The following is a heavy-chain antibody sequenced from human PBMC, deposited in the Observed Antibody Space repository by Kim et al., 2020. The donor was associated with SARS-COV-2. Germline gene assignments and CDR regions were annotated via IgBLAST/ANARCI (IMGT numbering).Heavy chain of an antibody. Sequence: GGSLRLSCAASGFTFSSYAMHWVRQAPGKGLEWVAVISYDGSNKYYADSVKGRFTISRDNSKNTLYLQMNSLRAEDTAVYYCARDSYGDYWLYYFDYWG. J-gene: IGHJ4*01. CDR2: ISYDGSNK. D-gene: IGHD4-17*01. CDR3: ARDSYGDYWLYYFDY. CDR1: GFTFSSYA. V-gene: IGHV3-30*04.